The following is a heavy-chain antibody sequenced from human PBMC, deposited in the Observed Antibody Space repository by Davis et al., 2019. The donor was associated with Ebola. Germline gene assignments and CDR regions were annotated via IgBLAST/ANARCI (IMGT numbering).Heavy chain of an antibody. CDR1: GYTFTSYA. CDR2: INPSGGST. D-gene: IGHD6-19*01. CDR3: AREEASPGIAVAGSPYYGMDV. V-gene: IGHV1-46*03. Sequence: ASVKVSCKASGYTFTSYAMHWVRQAPGQGLEWMGIINPSGGSTSYAQKFQGRVTMTRDTSTSTVQMELSSLRSEDTAVYYCAREEASPGIAVAGSPYYGMDVWGQGTTVTVSS. J-gene: IGHJ6*02.